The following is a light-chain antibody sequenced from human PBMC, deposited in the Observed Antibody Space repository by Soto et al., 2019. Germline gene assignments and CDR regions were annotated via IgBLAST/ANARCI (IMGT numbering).Light chain of an antibody. CDR2: GAS. Sequence: EIVMTQSPATLSVSPGERATLSCRASQNVSSNLAWYQQKPGQAPRLLIYGASTRATGIPARFSGSGSGTEFTLTISSQQSEDFAVYYCQQYNNWPRTFGQGTKVEIK. V-gene: IGKV3-15*01. J-gene: IGKJ1*01. CDR3: QQYNNWPRT. CDR1: QNVSSN.